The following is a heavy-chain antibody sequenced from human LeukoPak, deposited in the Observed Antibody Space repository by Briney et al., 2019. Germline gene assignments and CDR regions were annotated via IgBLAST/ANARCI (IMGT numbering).Heavy chain of an antibody. CDR3: ARGQEYYYDSSAYSKFDY. V-gene: IGHV3-33*08. Sequence: PEGSLRLSCAASGFTFSNYAMHWVRQAPGKGLEWVAAIWYDGSNKYYADSVKGRFTISRDNSKNTLYLQMYSLRAEDTALYYCARGQEYYYDSSAYSKFDYWGQGTLVTVSS. D-gene: IGHD3-22*01. J-gene: IGHJ4*02. CDR1: GFTFSNYA. CDR2: IWYDGSNK.